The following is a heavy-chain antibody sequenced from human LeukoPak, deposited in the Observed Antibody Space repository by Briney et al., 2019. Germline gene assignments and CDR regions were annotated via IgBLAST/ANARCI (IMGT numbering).Heavy chain of an antibody. D-gene: IGHD2/OR15-2a*01. CDR1: GFTFSSYA. CDR2: ISSSSSYI. V-gene: IGHV3-21*01. J-gene: IGHJ4*02. CDR3: ARVSIFIKGPFDY. Sequence: PGGSLRLSCAASGFTFSSYAMHWVRQAPGKGLEWVSSISSSSSYIYYADSVKGRFTISRDNAKNSLYLQMNSLRAEDTAVYYCARVSIFIKGPFDYWGQGTLVTVSS.